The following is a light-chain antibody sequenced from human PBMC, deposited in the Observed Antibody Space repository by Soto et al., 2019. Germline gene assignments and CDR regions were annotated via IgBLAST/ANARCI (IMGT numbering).Light chain of an antibody. CDR1: SSDVGGYNY. CDR2: EVN. J-gene: IGLJ1*01. CDR3: SSYAGSNNYV. V-gene: IGLV2-8*01. Sequence: QSALTQPPSASGSPGQSVTISCTGTSSDVGGYNYVSWYQQHPGKAPKLMIFEVNKRPSGVPYRFSGSKSGDTASLTVSGLQAEDEADYYCSSYAGSNNYVFGAGTKVTV.